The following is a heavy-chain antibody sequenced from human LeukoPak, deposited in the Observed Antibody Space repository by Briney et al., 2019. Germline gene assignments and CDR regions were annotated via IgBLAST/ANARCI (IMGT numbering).Heavy chain of an antibody. J-gene: IGHJ4*02. V-gene: IGHV3-48*02. Sequence: GGSLRLSCAASGFTFSSYSMSWVRQAPGKGLGWVSYIRTGSNIIKYGGSVKGRLTTSIHNAKNSLYLQMTSLRDEDTAVYYCARHLNWAFDYWGQGTLVPVSS. CDR3: ARHLNWAFDY. CDR1: GFTFSSYS. CDR2: IRTGSNII. D-gene: IGHD7-27*01.